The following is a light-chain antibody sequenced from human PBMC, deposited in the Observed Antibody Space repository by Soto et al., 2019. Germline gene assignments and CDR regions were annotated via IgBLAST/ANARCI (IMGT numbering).Light chain of an antibody. V-gene: IGKV3-11*01. J-gene: IGKJ2*01. CDR2: DAS. CDR3: QQRSNWPRYT. Sequence: EIVLTQSTATLSLSPGERATLSCRASQSVSSYLAWYQQKPGQAPRLLIYDASNRATGSPARFSGSGFGTDFTLTIGRLEPEDYAVYYRQQRSNWPRYTFGQGTKLEIK. CDR1: QSVSSY.